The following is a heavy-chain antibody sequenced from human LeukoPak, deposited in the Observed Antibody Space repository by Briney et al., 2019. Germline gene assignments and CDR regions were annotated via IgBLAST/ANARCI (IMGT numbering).Heavy chain of an antibody. CDR2: ISSSSSYI. Sequence: GGSLRLSCAASGFTFSSYNMNWVRQAPGKGLEWVSSISSSSSYIYYADSVKGRFTISRDNAKNSLYLQMNSLRAEDTAVYYCARDPKGPDDYVPDYWGQGTLVTVSS. CDR1: GFTFSSYN. V-gene: IGHV3-21*01. D-gene: IGHD4-17*01. J-gene: IGHJ4*02. CDR3: ARDPKGPDDYVPDY.